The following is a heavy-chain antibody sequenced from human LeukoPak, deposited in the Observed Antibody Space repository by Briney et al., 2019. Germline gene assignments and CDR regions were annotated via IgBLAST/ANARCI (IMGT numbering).Heavy chain of an antibody. CDR2: FDPKDGET. D-gene: IGHD3/OR15-3a*01. V-gene: IGHV1-24*01. J-gene: IGHJ4*02. Sequence: GASVKVSCKVSEYTLTELSMHWVRQAPGKGLEWMGGFDPKDGETIYAQKFQGRVTMTEDTSTDTAYMELSSLRSEDTAVYYCARRKARDLILDYWGQGTQVTVSS. CDR3: ARRKARDLILDY. CDR1: EYTLTELS.